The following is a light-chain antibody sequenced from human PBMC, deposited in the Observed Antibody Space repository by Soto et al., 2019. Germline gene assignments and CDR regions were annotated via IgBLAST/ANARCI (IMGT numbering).Light chain of an antibody. CDR3: AAWVDSFSAYV. V-gene: IGLV1-47*01. Sequence: QSVLTQPPSASGTPGQSVTISCSGSTANIGRNYLYWYQHLPGTSPKLLIYRNNERPSGVTDRFSGSKSGTSASLAISGLRSEDDADYYCAAWVDSFSAYVFGTGTKLTVL. CDR2: RNN. J-gene: IGLJ1*01. CDR1: TANIGRNY.